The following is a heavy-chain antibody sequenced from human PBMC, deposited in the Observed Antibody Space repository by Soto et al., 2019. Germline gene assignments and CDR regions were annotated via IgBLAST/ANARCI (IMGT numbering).Heavy chain of an antibody. D-gene: IGHD2-15*01. Sequence: QITLKESGPTLVKPTQTLTLTCSFSGFSLRTSEVGVAWIRQPPGKALEWLALIYWDDDKRYSPSLRNRLTITKDISKNQVVLTMTNMDPVDTATYYCTHKGGRGAGMDVWGQGTTVTVSS. J-gene: IGHJ6*02. V-gene: IGHV2-5*02. CDR2: IYWDDDK. CDR1: GFSLRTSEVG. CDR3: THKGGRGAGMDV.